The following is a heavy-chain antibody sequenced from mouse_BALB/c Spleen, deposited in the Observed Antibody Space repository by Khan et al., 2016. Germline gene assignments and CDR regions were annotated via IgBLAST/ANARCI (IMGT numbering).Heavy chain of an antibody. CDR3: ARGGYGYGFDY. D-gene: IGHD1-2*01. Sequence: VQLKQSGPGLVKPSQSLSLTCSVTGYSITSGYYWNWIRQFPENKLEWMGYISYDGSNNYNPSLKNRISITRDTSKNQFFLKLNSVTTEDTATYYCARGGYGYGFDYWGQGTTLTVSS. V-gene: IGHV3-6*02. J-gene: IGHJ2*01. CDR2: ISYDGSN. CDR1: GYSITSGYY.